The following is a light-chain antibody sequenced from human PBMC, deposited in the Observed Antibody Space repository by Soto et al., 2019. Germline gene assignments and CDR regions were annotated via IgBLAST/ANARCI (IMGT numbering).Light chain of an antibody. Sequence: DIQLTQSPSSVSASVGDRVTLTCRASQGISNWLAWYQQKPGKAPKLLISAASTLQGGVPSRFSGSFSGTDFTLTITSLQAEDFATYFCQQANSLPVTSGQGTKLEIK. CDR3: QQANSLPVT. CDR2: AAS. J-gene: IGKJ2*01. V-gene: IGKV1-12*01. CDR1: QGISNW.